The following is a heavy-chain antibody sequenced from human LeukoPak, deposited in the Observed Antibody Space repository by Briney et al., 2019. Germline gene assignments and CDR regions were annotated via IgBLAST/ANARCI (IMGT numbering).Heavy chain of an antibody. D-gene: IGHD3-3*01. J-gene: IGHJ4*02. V-gene: IGHV3-23*01. CDR2: ISGSGGST. Sequence: PGGSLRLSCAASGFTVSSNYMNWVRQAPGKGLEWVSAISGSGGSTYYADSVKGRFTISRDNSKNTLYLQMNSLRAEDTAVYYCAKVQVDFWSGYSPYFDYWGQGTLVTVSA. CDR1: GFTVSSNY. CDR3: AKVQVDFWSGYSPYFDY.